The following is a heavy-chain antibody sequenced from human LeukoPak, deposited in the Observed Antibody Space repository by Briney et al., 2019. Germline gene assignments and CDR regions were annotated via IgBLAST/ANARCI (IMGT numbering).Heavy chain of an antibody. CDR1: GNYW. V-gene: IGHV3-74*01. Sequence: GGSLRLSCAASGNYWMHWVRQAPGKGLVWVSHINSDGSWTSYADSVKGRFTISKGNAKNTVYLQMNNLRAEDAAVYYCVSFYETYWGRGTLVTVSS. CDR2: INSDGSWT. D-gene: IGHD2-2*01. CDR3: VSFYETY. J-gene: IGHJ4*02.